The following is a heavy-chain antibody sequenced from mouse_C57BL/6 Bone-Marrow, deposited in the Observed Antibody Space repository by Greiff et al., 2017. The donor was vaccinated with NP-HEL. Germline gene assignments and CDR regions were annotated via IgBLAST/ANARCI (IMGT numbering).Heavy chain of an antibody. CDR1: GFNIKDDY. Sequence: VQLQQSGAELVRPGASVKLSCTVSGFNIKDDYMHWVKQRPEQGLEWIGWIDPENGDPEYASKFQGKATITADTSSNQAYLQLSSLTSEDTAVYYCTTGVSSPYAMDYWGQGTSVTVSS. CDR2: IDPENGDP. J-gene: IGHJ4*01. CDR3: TTGVSSPYAMDY. D-gene: IGHD1-1*01. V-gene: IGHV14-4*01.